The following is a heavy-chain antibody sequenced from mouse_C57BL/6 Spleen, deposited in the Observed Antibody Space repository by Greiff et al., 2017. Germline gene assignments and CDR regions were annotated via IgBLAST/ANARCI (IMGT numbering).Heavy chain of an antibody. Sequence: QVQLQQPGAELVKPGASVKMSCKASGYTFTSYWITWVKQRPGQGLAWIGDIYPGSGSTNYNEKFKSKATLTVDTSSSTAYMQLSSLTSEDSAVYYCARVDGYYVEFAYWGQGTLVTVSA. D-gene: IGHD2-3*01. J-gene: IGHJ3*01. CDR3: ARVDGYYVEFAY. CDR1: GYTFTSYW. V-gene: IGHV1-55*01. CDR2: IYPGSGST.